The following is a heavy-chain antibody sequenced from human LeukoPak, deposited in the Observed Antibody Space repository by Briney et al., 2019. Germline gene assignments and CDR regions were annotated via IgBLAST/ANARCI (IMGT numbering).Heavy chain of an antibody. CDR1: GYSISSGYY. J-gene: IGHJ6*02. Sequence: LETLSLTCTVSGYSISSGYYWGWIRQPPGKGLEWIGSIYHSGSTYYNPSLKSRVTISVDTSKNQFSLKLSSVTAADTAVYYCAREWSVAAAPLGMDVWGQGTTVTVSS. CDR2: IYHSGST. CDR3: AREWSVAAAPLGMDV. V-gene: IGHV4-38-2*02. D-gene: IGHD6-13*01.